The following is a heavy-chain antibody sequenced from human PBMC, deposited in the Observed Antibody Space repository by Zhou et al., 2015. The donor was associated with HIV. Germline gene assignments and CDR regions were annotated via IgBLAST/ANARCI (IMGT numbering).Heavy chain of an antibody. CDR1: GYTFTSYY. CDR2: INPSGGST. Sequence: QVQLVQSGAEVKKPGASVKVSCKASGYTFTSYYMHWVRQAPGQGLEWMGIINPSGGSTSYAQKFQGRVTMTRDTSTSTVYMELSSLRSDDTAVYYCAKDRISFTIKPGSRYWGQGTLVTVSS. D-gene: IGHD3-10*01. CDR3: AKDRISFTIKPGSRY. J-gene: IGHJ4*02. V-gene: IGHV1-46*01.